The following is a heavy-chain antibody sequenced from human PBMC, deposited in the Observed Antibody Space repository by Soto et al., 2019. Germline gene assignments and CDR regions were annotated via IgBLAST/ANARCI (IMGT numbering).Heavy chain of an antibody. V-gene: IGHV4-31*03. D-gene: IGHD3-10*01. J-gene: IGHJ3*02. CDR1: GGSISSGVYY. Sequence: QVQLQESSPGLVKPSQTLSLTCTVSGGSISSGVYYWSWIRQYPGKGLEWIGYIHYSGSTYYIPSLTGRLTISVDTSKNQFSLKLRSVTAADTAVYYCARAEGGDNSGSGEDAFHIWGQGTMVTVSS. CDR2: IHYSGST. CDR3: ARAEGGDNSGSGEDAFHI.